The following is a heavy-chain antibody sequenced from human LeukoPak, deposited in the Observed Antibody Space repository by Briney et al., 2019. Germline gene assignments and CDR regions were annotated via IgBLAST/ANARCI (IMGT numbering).Heavy chain of an antibody. CDR2: IYYSGST. D-gene: IGHD3-3*01. CDR1: GGSISSYY. CDR3: ARQDYDFWSGYYPWFDP. J-gene: IGHJ5*02. V-gene: IGHV4-39*01. Sequence: PSETLSLTCTVSGGSISSYYWGWIRQPPGKGLEWIGSIYYSGSTYYNPSLKSRVTISVDTSKNQFSLKLSSVTAADTAVYYCARQDYDFWSGYYPWFDPWGQGTLVTVSS.